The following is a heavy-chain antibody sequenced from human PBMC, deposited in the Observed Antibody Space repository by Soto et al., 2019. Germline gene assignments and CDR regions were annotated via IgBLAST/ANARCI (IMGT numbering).Heavy chain of an antibody. D-gene: IGHD6-6*01. V-gene: IGHV1-69*06. CDR3: ARTKTYSSSSEVYYYYGMDV. CDR2: IIPIFGTA. CDR1: GGTFSSYA. J-gene: IGHJ6*02. Sequence: SVKVSCKASGGTFSSYAISWVRQAPGQGLEWMGGIIPIFGTANYAQKFQGRVTITADKSTSTAYMELSSLRSEDTAVYYCARTKTYSSSSEVYYYYGMDVWGQGTTVTVSS.